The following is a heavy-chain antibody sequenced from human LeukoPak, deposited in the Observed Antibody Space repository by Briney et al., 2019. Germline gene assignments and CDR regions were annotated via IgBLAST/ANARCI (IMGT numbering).Heavy chain of an antibody. Sequence: PGGSLRLSCAASGFTFSRNSMNWVRQAPGKGLEWLSSISSSSKYIYDADSVKGRFTISRDNAKNSLYLQMNSLRVEDTAVYYCASGTSTSYMVLFDYWGRGILVTVSS. D-gene: IGHD6-6*01. CDR3: ASGTSTSYMVLFDY. J-gene: IGHJ4*02. CDR2: ISSSSKYI. CDR1: GFTFSRNS. V-gene: IGHV3-21*01.